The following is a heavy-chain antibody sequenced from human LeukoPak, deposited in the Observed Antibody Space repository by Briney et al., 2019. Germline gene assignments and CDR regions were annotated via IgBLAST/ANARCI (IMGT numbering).Heavy chain of an antibody. D-gene: IGHD2-2*01. CDR2: VSAGSTT. Sequence: GGSLRLSCAASGFTFSNYAMNWVRQAPGKGLEWVSTVSAGSTTYYADSVKGRFTISRDNSKNTLYLQMNSLRAEDTAVYYCTKGQPMFDYWGQRTLVTVSS. CDR1: GFTFSNYA. CDR3: TKGQPMFDY. V-gene: IGHV3-23*01. J-gene: IGHJ4*02.